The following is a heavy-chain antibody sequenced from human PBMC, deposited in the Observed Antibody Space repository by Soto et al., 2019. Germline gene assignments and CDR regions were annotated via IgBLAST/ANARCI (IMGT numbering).Heavy chain of an antibody. CDR2: INHSGST. J-gene: IGHJ4*02. D-gene: IGHD3-22*01. Sequence: SETLSLTCAVYGGSFRGYYWSWIRQPPGKGLEWIGEINHSGSTNYNPSLKSRVTISVDTSKNQFSLKLSSVTAADTAVYYCARGDTYYYDSSGYYYFDYWGQGTLVTVSS. CDR1: GGSFRGYY. V-gene: IGHV4-34*01. CDR3: ARGDTYYYDSSGYYYFDY.